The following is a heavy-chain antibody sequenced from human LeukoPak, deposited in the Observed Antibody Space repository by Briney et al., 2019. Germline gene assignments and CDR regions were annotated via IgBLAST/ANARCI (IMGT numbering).Heavy chain of an antibody. D-gene: IGHD6-13*01. CDR1: AITFSNSW. V-gene: IGHV3-7*03. J-gene: IGHJ4*02. CDR2: IKPDGSEK. CDR3: ARDLMGIAYRGAFYY. Sequence: PGGSLRLSCAASAITFSNSWMNWVRQAPGEGLEWVATIKPDGSEKWYVNSVKGRFTISRDNAKNSLYLQMNSLRAEDTAVYYCARDLMGIAYRGAFYYWGQGTLVTVSS.